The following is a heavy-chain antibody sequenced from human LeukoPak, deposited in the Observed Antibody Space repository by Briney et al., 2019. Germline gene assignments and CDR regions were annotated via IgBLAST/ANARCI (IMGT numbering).Heavy chain of an antibody. Sequence: HPGGSPRLSCAASGFNFSTYWMSWVRPAPGKGLEWVAKIKPDGNEKYFVDSVKGRFTNSRDNTNRSLYLQMNNLGAEGSAVYYFARGGYVYASWGRGTLVTVSS. D-gene: IGHD2/OR15-2a*01. CDR3: ARGGYVYAS. CDR2: IKPDGNEK. J-gene: IGHJ5*02. CDR1: GFNFSTYW. V-gene: IGHV3-7*01.